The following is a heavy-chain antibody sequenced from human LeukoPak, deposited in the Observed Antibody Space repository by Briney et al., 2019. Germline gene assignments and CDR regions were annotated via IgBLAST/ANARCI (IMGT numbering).Heavy chain of an antibody. CDR2: ISWNSGSI. CDR3: AKDISGYYTGENWFDP. V-gene: IGHV3-9*01. CDR1: GFTFDDYA. D-gene: IGHD3-22*01. Sequence: GGSLRLSCAASGFTFDDYAMHWVRQAPGKGLEWVSGISWNSGSIGYADSVKGRFTISRDNAKNSLYLQMNSLRAEDTALYYCAKDISGYYTGENWFDPWGQGTLVAVSS. J-gene: IGHJ5*02.